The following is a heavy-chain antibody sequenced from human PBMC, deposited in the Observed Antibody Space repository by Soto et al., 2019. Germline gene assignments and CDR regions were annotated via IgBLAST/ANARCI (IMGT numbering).Heavy chain of an antibody. V-gene: IGHV4-31*03. CDR1: GGSISSGGYY. CDR3: ARDRGPMVRGEIFDY. Sequence: SETQSLTCTVSGGSISSGGYYWSWIRKHPGKGLEWIGYIYYSGSTYYNPSLKSRVTISVDTSKNQFSLKLSSVTAADTAVFFFARDRGPMVRGEIFDYWGQGTLVTVSS. D-gene: IGHD3-10*01. J-gene: IGHJ4*02. CDR2: IYYSGST.